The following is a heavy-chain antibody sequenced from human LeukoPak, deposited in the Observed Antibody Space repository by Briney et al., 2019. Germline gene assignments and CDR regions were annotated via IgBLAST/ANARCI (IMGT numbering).Heavy chain of an antibody. Sequence: SETLSLTCTVSGGSISSHSWSWIRQPPGKGLEWIGYIYYSGSTNYNPSLKSRVTISVDTSKNQFSLKLSSVTAADTAVYYCARHVATIMYNWFDPWGQGTLVTVSS. CDR1: GGSISSHS. CDR2: IYYSGST. CDR3: ARHVATIMYNWFDP. V-gene: IGHV4-59*08. D-gene: IGHD5-24*01. J-gene: IGHJ5*02.